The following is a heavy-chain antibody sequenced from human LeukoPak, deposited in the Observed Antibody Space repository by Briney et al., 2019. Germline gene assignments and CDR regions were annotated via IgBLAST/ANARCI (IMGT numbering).Heavy chain of an antibody. Sequence: SETLSLTCTVSGGSLSSFCRSWVRQPPGKGREWVGFIYYGGSTNYNPSLSRRGSISVDSSKNQISLGLSAVTAADTAASDSARDRCSGGCYDGGGYYYGMDVWGQGTTVTVSS. CDR2: IYYGGST. CDR3: ARDRCSGGCYDGGGYYYGMDV. D-gene: IGHD2-15*01. V-gene: IGHV4-59*12. J-gene: IGHJ6*02. CDR1: GGSLSSFC.